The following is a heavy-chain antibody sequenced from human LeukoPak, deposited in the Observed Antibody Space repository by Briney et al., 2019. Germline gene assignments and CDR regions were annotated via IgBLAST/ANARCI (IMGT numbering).Heavy chain of an antibody. Sequence: PSETLSLTCTVSGGSISSGDYYWSWIRQPPGKVMEWIGYIYYSGSTYYNPSLKSRVTISVDTSKNQFSLKLSSVTAADTAVYYCARDRSCSGGSCLDDYYYGMDVWGQGTTVTVSS. V-gene: IGHV4-30-4*01. CDR1: GGSISSGDYY. CDR3: ARDRSCSGGSCLDDYYYGMDV. CDR2: IYYSGST. J-gene: IGHJ6*02. D-gene: IGHD2-15*01.